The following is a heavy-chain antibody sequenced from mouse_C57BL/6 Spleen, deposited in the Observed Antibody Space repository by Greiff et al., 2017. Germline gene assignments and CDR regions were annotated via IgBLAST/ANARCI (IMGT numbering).Heavy chain of an antibody. CDR1: GYAFSSSW. J-gene: IGHJ1*03. D-gene: IGHD1-1*01. V-gene: IGHV1-82*01. Sequence: QVQLKQSGPELVKPGASVKISCKASGYAFSSSWMNWVKQRPGKGLEWIGRMYPGDGDTNYNGKFKGKGTLTADKSSSTAYMQLSSLTSEDSAVYFCARSKYYGSSYWYVDVWGTGTTGTVSS. CDR2: MYPGDGDT. CDR3: ARSKYYGSSYWYVDV.